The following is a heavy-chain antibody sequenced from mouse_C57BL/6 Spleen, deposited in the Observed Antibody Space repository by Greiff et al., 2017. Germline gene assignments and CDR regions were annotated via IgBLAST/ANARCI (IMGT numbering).Heavy chain of an antibody. CDR1: GYTFTDYE. V-gene: IGHV1-15*01. J-gene: IGHJ2*01. CDR2: IDPETGGT. D-gene: IGHD1-1*01. CDR3: TRRYYGSSPYYFDY. Sequence: QVQLQQSGAELVRPGASVTLSCKASGYTFTDYEMHWVKQTPVHGLEWIGAIDPETGGTAYNQKFKGKAILTADKSSITAYMELRSLTSEDSAVYYCTRRYYGSSPYYFDYWGQGTTLTVSS.